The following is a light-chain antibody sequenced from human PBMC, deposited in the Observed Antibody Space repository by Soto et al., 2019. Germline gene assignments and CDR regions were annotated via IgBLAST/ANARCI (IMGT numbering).Light chain of an antibody. Sequence: EIVLTQSPAILSLSPGERATLSCRASQSVSGYLAWYQQKPGQAPRLLIYDASNRATDIPARFSGSGSGTDFTLTIISLEPEDFAIYYCQQSSNWPPGVTFGPGTKVDIK. CDR3: QQSSNWPPGVT. V-gene: IGKV3-11*01. CDR1: QSVSGY. J-gene: IGKJ3*01. CDR2: DAS.